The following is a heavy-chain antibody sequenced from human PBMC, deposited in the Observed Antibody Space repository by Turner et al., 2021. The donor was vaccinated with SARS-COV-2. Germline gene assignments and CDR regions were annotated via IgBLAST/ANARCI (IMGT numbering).Heavy chain of an antibody. CDR3: AGDRSTYYDFWSGFWHFDY. CDR1: GFPFSSYW. V-gene: IGHV3-7*01. D-gene: IGHD3-3*01. Sequence: EVQLVESGGGLVQPGGSLRLPCAASGFPFSSYWMSWVRQAPGKGLEWVANINQDGSEKYYVDAVKGRFTISRDNAKNSLYLQMNSLRAEDTAVYYCAGDRSTYYDFWSGFWHFDYWGQGTLVTVSS. J-gene: IGHJ4*02. CDR2: INQDGSEK.